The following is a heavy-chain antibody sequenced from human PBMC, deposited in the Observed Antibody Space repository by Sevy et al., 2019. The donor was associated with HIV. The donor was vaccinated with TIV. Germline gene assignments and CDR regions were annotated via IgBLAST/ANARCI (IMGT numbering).Heavy chain of an antibody. CDR1: GDSVSSSSAA. CDR3: ARGIRFSFYCMSVSCYQGAVDF. Sequence: SQTLSLTCAISGDSVSSSSAAWNWFRQSTSRGLEWLGRTYYRSKWYSDYEVSVKGRVTINPDTSKNQFSLHLESVTPEDTAVYYCARGIRFSFYCMSVSCYQGAVDFWGQGTLVTVSS. D-gene: IGHD2-15*01. J-gene: IGHJ4*02. V-gene: IGHV6-1*01. CDR2: TYYRSKWYS.